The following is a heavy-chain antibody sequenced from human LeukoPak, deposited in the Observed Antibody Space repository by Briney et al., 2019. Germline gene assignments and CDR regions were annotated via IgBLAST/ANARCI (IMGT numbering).Heavy chain of an antibody. CDR3: ARDTLMVRGVHYYYYGMDV. D-gene: IGHD3-10*01. CDR2: ISYDGSNK. J-gene: IGHJ6*02. V-gene: IGHV3-30-3*01. Sequence: GSLRLSCAASGFTFSSYAMHWVRQAPGKGLEWVAVISYDGSNKYYADSVKGRFTISRDNSKNTLYLQMNSLRAEDTAVYYCARDTLMVRGVHYYYYGMDVWGQGTTVTVSS. CDR1: GFTFSSYA.